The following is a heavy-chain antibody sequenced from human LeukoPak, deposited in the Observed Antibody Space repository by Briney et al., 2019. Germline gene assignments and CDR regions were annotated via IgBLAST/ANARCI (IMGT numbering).Heavy chain of an antibody. D-gene: IGHD1-26*01. Sequence: SVKVSCKASGGTFSSYAISWVRQAPGRGLEWMGRIIPIFGIANYAQKFQGRVTITADKSTSTAYMELSSLRSEDTAVYYCARDRTVSYSGSSGLLDYWGQGTLVTVSS. V-gene: IGHV1-69*04. CDR3: ARDRTVSYSGSSGLLDY. CDR2: IIPIFGIA. J-gene: IGHJ4*02. CDR1: GGTFSSYA.